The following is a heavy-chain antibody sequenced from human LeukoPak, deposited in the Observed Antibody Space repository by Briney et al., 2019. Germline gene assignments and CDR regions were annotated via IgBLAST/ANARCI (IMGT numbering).Heavy chain of an antibody. D-gene: IGHD3-10*01. CDR3: VQGTRRGAITMVRGVIGKSYYFDT. Sequence: GGYLRLSGAPSGFSFRNDGMHWVREAPGKGLEWVAFIPYVGTNKYPADSVKGRFTISRDNSKNTLYLQMNSLRAEHTAVYYCVQGTRRGAITMVRGVIGKSYYFDTWGQGTLVTVS. J-gene: IGHJ4*02. CDR2: IPYVGTNK. CDR1: GFSFRNDG. V-gene: IGHV3-30*02.